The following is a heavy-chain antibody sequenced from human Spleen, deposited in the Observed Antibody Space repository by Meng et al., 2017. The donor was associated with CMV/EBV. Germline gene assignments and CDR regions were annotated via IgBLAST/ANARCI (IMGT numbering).Heavy chain of an antibody. Sequence: LKISCKGSEYIFTTDWFAWVRQRPGESPEWMGIIYPGDSDTRYSPSLQGQVTISADKSISTLQWSSLKASDTAMYYCARRGARDWFDLWGQGTLVTVSS. D-gene: IGHD3-16*01. J-gene: IGHJ5*02. CDR2: IYPGDSDT. CDR1: EYIFTTDW. V-gene: IGHV5-51*01. CDR3: ARRGARDWFDL.